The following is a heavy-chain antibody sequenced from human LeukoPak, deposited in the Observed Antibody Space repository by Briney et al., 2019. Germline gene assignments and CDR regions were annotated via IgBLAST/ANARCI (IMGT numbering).Heavy chain of an antibody. CDR2: IRQDGSEK. CDR3: ARDGTAAGLYFDL. J-gene: IGHJ4*01. V-gene: IGHV3-7*01. CDR1: GFTFTDYW. Sequence: GGSLSLSCEVSGFTFTDYWMNWVRQAPGKGPEWVASIRQDGSEKTYVDSVKGRFTISRDNTKNSLSLQLNGLRAEDTAVYYCARDGTAAGLYFDLWGQGTLVTVSS. D-gene: IGHD6-13*01.